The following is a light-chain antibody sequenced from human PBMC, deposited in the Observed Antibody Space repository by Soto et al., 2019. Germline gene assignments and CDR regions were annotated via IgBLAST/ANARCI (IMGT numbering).Light chain of an antibody. Sequence: QSALTQPRSVSGSPGQSVTVSCTGTSSDVGGYNFVSWFQQHPGKAPKLIIYDVTERPSGVPDRFSGSKSGTTASLTISGLQAEDEADYSCCSSAGTYAVVFGGGTKLTVL. V-gene: IGLV2-11*01. J-gene: IGLJ2*01. CDR1: SSDVGGYNF. CDR3: CSSAGTYAVV. CDR2: DVT.